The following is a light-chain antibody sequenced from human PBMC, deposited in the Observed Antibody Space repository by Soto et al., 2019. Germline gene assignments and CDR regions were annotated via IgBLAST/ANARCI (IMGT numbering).Light chain of an antibody. CDR1: SSDIGGYNA. CDR2: EVT. J-gene: IGLJ1*01. CDR3: NSFRVNHLYV. V-gene: IGLV2-14*01. Sequence: QSVLTQPASVSGSPGQTITISCTGTSSDIGGYNAVSWYQHHPGKAPKLIIYEVTHRPAGISDRFSASKSGNTASLTISGLQAEDEADYYCNSFRVNHLYVFGTVTKVTVL.